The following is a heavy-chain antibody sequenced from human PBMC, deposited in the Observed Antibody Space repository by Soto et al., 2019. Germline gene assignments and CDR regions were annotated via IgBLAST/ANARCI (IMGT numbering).Heavy chain of an antibody. CDR1: GGSISSYY. J-gene: IGHJ5*02. CDR3: ARQYYYGSRSYSWGWFDP. Sequence: SETMSLTCTVSGGSISSYYWSWIRQPSGKGLEWIGYIYYSGSTNYNPSLKSRVTISVDTSRNQFSLKLSSVTAADTAVYYCARQYYYGSRSYSWGWFDPWGQGTLVAVSS. V-gene: IGHV4-59*08. D-gene: IGHD3-10*01. CDR2: IYYSGST.